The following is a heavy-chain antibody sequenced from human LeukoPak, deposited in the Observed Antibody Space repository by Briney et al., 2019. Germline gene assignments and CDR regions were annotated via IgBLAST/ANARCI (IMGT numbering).Heavy chain of an antibody. D-gene: IGHD5/OR15-5a*01. J-gene: IGHJ4*02. Sequence: PGGSLRLSCAASGLTFSSHWMHWIRQPPGKGLEWIGYISYSGSTNYNPSLKSRVTISVDTSKNRFSLRLSSVTAADTAVYYCAGGGPSLGVDYWGQGTLVTVSS. CDR3: AGGGPSLGVDY. CDR2: ISYSGST. V-gene: IGHV4-59*11. CDR1: GLTFSSHW.